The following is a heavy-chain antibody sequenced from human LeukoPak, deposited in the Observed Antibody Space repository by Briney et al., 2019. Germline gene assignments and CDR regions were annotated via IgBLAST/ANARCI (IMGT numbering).Heavy chain of an antibody. D-gene: IGHD3-10*01. V-gene: IGHV4-4*07. J-gene: IGHJ4*02. CDR3: ARAYGSGRNNPPYYLDY. CDR2: ISTSGST. CDR1: GGSISSYY. Sequence: SETLSLTCTVSGGSISSYYWSWIRQPAGKGLESIGHISTSGSTNYNPSLKSRVTMSVDTSKNQFSLKLSSVTAADTAVYYCARAYGSGRNNPPYYLDYWGQGTLVTVSS.